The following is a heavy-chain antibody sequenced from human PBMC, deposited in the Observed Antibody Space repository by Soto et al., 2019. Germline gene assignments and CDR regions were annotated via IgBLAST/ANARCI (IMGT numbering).Heavy chain of an antibody. CDR3: TREGAVAGNWLDP. CDR2: INPSGGST. CDR1: GYTFTSYY. V-gene: IGHV1-46*01. J-gene: IGHJ5*02. D-gene: IGHD6-19*01. Sequence: ASVKVSCKASGYTFTSYYMHWVRQAPGQGLEWMGIINPSGGSTSYAQKFQGRVTMTRDTSASTVYMDLRSLRSEDTAVYYCTREGAVAGNWLDPWGQGTLVTVSS.